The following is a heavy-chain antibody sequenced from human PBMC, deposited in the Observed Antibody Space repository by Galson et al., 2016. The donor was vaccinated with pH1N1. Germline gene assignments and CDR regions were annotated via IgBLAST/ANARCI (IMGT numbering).Heavy chain of an antibody. CDR1: GFTFGAYA. V-gene: IGHV3-64*02. CDR3: TRDAGGYSDFDY. CDR2: IGSNERTT. D-gene: IGHD1-26*01. Sequence: SLRLSCAASGFTFGAYAMHWVRQAPGKGLEYVSVIGSNERTTYYADSVNGRFTISRDNSKNTVYLQMGSLRAEDMAVSYCTRDAGGYSDFDYWGQGTLVTVSS. J-gene: IGHJ4*02.